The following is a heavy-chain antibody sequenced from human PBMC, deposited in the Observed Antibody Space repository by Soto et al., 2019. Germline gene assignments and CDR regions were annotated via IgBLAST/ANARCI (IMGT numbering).Heavy chain of an antibody. CDR1: GFTFSSYA. CDR3: AKDLILLYSSSDFDY. CDR2: ISGSGGST. D-gene: IGHD6-6*01. Sequence: EVQLLESGGGLVQPGGSLRLSCAASGFTFSSYAMSWVRQAPGKGLEWVSAISGSGGSTYYADSVKGRFTISRDNSKNTLYLQMNSLRAEDTAIYYCAKDLILLYSSSDFDYWGQGTLVTVSS. J-gene: IGHJ4*02. V-gene: IGHV3-23*01.